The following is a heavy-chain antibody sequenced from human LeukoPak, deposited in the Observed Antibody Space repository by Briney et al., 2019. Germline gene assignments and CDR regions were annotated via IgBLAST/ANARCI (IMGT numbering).Heavy chain of an antibody. J-gene: IGHJ4*02. D-gene: IGHD5-12*01. V-gene: IGHV3-30*04. CDR2: ISYDGSNK. Sequence: GGSLRLSYAASGFTFSSYAMHWVRQAPGKGLEWVAVISYDGSNKYYADSVKGRFTISRDNSKNTLYLQMNSLRAEDTAVYYCARDSGYDRYYFDYWGQGTLVTVSS. CDR1: GFTFSSYA. CDR3: ARDSGYDRYYFDY.